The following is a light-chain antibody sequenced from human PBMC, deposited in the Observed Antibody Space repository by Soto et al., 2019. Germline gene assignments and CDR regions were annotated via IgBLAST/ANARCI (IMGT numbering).Light chain of an antibody. J-gene: IGKJ2*01. V-gene: IGKV3-20*01. CDR1: QSVGSNY. CDR2: AAS. Sequence: IVLTQSPGTLSLSPGERATLSCRASQSVGSNYLAWYQQKPGQAPRLLIYAASSRATGIPDRFSGSGSGTEFTLTISRLEPEDFAVYYCQHYGSSAYTFGQGTTLEIK. CDR3: QHYGSSAYT.